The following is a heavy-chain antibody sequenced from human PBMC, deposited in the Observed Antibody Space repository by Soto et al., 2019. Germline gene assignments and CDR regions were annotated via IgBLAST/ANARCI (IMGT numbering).Heavy chain of an antibody. V-gene: IGHV3-66*01. CDR2: IYSGGST. D-gene: IGHD3-22*01. Sequence: EVQLVESGGGLVQPGGSLRLSCAASGFTVSSNYMSWVRQAPGKGLEWVSVIYSGGSTYYADSVKGRFTISRDNSKNALYLQMNSLRAEDTAVYYCARDRGYYDSSGYSYWGQGTLVTVSS. CDR1: GFTVSSNY. J-gene: IGHJ4*02. CDR3: ARDRGYYDSSGYSY.